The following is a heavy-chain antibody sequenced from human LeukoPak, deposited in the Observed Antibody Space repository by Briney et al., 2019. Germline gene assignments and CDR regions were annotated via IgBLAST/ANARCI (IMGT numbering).Heavy chain of an antibody. D-gene: IGHD3-22*01. V-gene: IGHV3-11*01. J-gene: IGHJ4*02. CDR3: ARGAYSDSSGYYV. CDR2: ISSSSFI. CDR1: GGSFSGYY. Sequence: LSLTCAVYGGSFSGYYWSWIRQAPGKGLEWVSYISSSSFIYYADSVKGRFSISRDNAKNSLYLQMNSLRAEDTAVYYCARGAYSDSSGYYVWGQGTLVTVTS.